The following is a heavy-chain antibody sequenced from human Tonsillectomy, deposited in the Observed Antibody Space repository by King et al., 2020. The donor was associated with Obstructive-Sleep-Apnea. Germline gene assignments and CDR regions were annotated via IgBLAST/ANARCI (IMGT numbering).Heavy chain of an antibody. CDR3: ARDYHPLGIGENYFDY. V-gene: IGHV3-21*01. CDR2: ISSSSSYI. Sequence: VQLVESGGGLVKPGGSLRLSCAASGFTFSSYSMNWVRQAPGKGLEWVSSISSSSSYIYYADSVKGRFTISRDNAKNSLYLQMNSLRAEDTAVYYCARDYHPLGIGENYFDYWGQGTLVTVSS. J-gene: IGHJ4*02. D-gene: IGHD7-27*01. CDR1: GFTFSSYS.